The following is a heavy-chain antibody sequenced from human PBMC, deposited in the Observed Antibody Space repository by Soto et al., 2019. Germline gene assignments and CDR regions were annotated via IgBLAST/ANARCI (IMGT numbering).Heavy chain of an antibody. V-gene: IGHV3-21*01. CDR2: ISSSSSYI. Sequence: GGSLRLSCAASGFTFSSYSMNWVRQAPGKGLEWVSSISSSSSYIYYADSVKGRFTISRDNAKNSLYLQMNSLRAEDTAVYYCARDVIVRKLERHSPGAFDIWGQGTMVTVSS. CDR3: ARDVIVRKLERHSPGAFDI. D-gene: IGHD1-1*01. J-gene: IGHJ3*02. CDR1: GFTFSSYS.